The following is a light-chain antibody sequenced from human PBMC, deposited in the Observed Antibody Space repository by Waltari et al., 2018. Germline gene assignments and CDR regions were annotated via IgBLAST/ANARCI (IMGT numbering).Light chain of an antibody. CDR1: SPNIGAGHH. CDR3: QSFDTSRGAI. Sequence: QSVLAQPPSVSGAPGQRVTISCTGSSPNIGAGHHVHWYQEFPGTAPKLLIYGDSKRPVVVPDRCSGSKSGTSASLAITGLQAEEEANYYCQSFDTSRGAIFGGGTKVTVL. V-gene: IGLV1-40*01. CDR2: GDS. J-gene: IGLJ2*01.